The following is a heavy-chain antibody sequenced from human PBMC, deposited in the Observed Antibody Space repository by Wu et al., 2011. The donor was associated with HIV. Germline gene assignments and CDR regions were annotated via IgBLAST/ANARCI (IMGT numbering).Heavy chain of an antibody. D-gene: IGHD6-19*01. CDR1: GGTFSSYA. CDR2: IIPIFGTA. CDR3: ATDPTIAVAGTKSF. V-gene: IGHV1-69*14. J-gene: IGHJ4*02. Sequence: QVQLVQSGPEVKKPGSSVKVSCQASGGTFSSYAISWVRQAPGQGLEWMGRIIPIFGTAIYAHKFQGRLTITADKSSNTASMELTSLKSEDTAVYYCATDPTIAVAGTKSFWGRGTLVSVSS.